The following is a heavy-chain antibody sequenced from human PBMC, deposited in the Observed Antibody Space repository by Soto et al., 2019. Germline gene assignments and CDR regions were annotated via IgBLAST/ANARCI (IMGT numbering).Heavy chain of an antibody. Sequence: EEQLVESGGGLVEPGGSQRLTCTASGFTFTAYWMHWVRQAPGKGLVWVSGIDIGWTGTEYADSVKGRFTISRDKAKNTLYLQMNSLRVEDTAVYYCARDRPRSWLDTWGQGNLVTVAS. CDR1: GFTFTAYW. CDR3: ARDRPRSWLDT. J-gene: IGHJ5*02. V-gene: IGHV3-74*03. CDR2: IDIGWTGT.